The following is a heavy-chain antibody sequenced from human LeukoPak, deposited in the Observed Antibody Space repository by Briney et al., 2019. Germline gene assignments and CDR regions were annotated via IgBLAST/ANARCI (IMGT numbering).Heavy chain of an antibody. CDR2: INHSGST. CDR3: ARGTRWLRTSSGFDY. J-gene: IGHJ4*02. CDR1: GGSFSGYY. D-gene: IGHD5-12*01. V-gene: IGHV4-34*01. Sequence: SETLSLTCAVYGGSFSGYYWSWIRQPPGKGLEWIGEINHSGSTNYNPSLKSRVTISVDTSKNQFSLKLSSVTAADTAVYYCARGTRWLRTSSGFDYWGQGTLVTVSS.